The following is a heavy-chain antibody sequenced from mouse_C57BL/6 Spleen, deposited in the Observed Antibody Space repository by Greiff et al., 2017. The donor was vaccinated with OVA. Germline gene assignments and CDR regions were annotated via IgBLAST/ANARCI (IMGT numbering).Heavy chain of an antibody. CDR3: TRREATPFAY. D-gene: IGHD1-1*01. J-gene: IGHJ3*01. V-gene: IGHV1-15*01. CDR2: IDPETGGT. CDR1: GYTFTDYE. Sequence: VQLQQSGAELVRPGASVTLSCKASGYTFTDYEMHWVKQTPVHGLEWIGAIDPETGGTAYNQKFKGKAILTADKSSSTAYMELRSLTSEDSAVYDCTRREATPFAYWGQGTLVTVSA.